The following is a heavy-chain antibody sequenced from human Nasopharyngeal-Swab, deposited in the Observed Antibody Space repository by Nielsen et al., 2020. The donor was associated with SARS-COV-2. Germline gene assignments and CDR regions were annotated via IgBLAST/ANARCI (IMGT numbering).Heavy chain of an antibody. CDR2: ISSGSSYI. D-gene: IGHD3-22*01. V-gene: IGHV3-21*01. Sequence: VRQAAGKGLGWVSSISSGSSYIYYADSVKGRFTISRDNAKNSLYLQMNSLRAEDTAVYYCARGPHLYYEALNDYWGQGTLVTVSS. CDR3: ARGPHLYYEALNDY. J-gene: IGHJ4*02.